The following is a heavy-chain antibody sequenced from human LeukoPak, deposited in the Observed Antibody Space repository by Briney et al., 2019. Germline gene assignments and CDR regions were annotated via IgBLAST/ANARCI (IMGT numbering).Heavy chain of an antibody. CDR1: GGSFSGYY. CDR3: AAYMIVVDQSPFDM. CDR2: INHSGST. V-gene: IGHV4-34*01. Sequence: SETLSLTCAVYGGSFSGYYWSWIRQPPGKGLEWIGEINHSGSTNYNPSLKSRVTISVDTSKNQFSLKLSSVTAADAAVYYCAAYMIVVDQSPFDMWGQGTMVTVSS. D-gene: IGHD3-22*01. J-gene: IGHJ3*02.